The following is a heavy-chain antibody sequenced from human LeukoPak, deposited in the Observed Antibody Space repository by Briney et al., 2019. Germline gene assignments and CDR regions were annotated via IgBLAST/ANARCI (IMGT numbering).Heavy chain of an antibody. CDR2: IGTAGDI. J-gene: IGHJ6*04. CDR3: AELGITMIGGV. V-gene: IGHV3-13*01. Sequence: QPGGSLRLSCAASGFTFSNYDMHWVRQATGKGLEWVSGIGTAGDIYYPGSVKGRFTISRENAKNSLYLQMNSLRAEDTAVYYCAELGITMIGGVWGKGTTVTISS. CDR1: GFTFSNYD. D-gene: IGHD3-10*02.